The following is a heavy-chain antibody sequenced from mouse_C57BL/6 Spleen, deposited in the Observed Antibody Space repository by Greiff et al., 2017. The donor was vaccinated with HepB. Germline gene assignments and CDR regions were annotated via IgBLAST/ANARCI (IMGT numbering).Heavy chain of an antibody. J-gene: IGHJ4*01. Sequence: EVKLMESGGGLVKPGGSLKLSCAASGFTFSSYAMSWVRQTPEKRLEWVATISDGGSYTYYPDNVKGRFTISRDNAKNNLYLQMSHLKSEDTAMYYCARERTGYYYAMDYWGQGTSVTVSS. CDR2: ISDGGSYT. V-gene: IGHV5-4*01. CDR1: GFTFSSYA. CDR3: ARERTGYYYAMDY.